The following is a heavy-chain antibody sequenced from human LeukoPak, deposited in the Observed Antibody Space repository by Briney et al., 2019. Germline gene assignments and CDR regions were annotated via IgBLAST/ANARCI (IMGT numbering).Heavy chain of an antibody. J-gene: IGHJ3*02. CDR3: ARKRGVGHDAFDI. CDR2: ISSVSSYI. V-gene: IGHV3-21*01. Sequence: GGPLRLSCAASGFTFSNYNMNWVRQAPGKGLEWVSSISSVSSYISYADSVKGRFTISRDNAKNSLYLQMNSLRAEDTAVYYCARKRGVGHDAFDIWGQGTMVTVSS. CDR1: GFTFSNYN.